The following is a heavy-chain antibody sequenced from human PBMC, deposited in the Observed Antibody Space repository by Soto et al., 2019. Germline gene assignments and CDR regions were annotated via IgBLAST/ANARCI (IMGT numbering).Heavy chain of an antibody. CDR3: ACHSDSSGYYYRGLDY. V-gene: IGHV1-69*12. CDR2: IIPIFGTA. Sequence: QVQLVQSGAEVKKPGSSVKVSCKASGGTFSSYAISWVRQAPGQGLEWMGGIIPIFGTADYAQKFQGRVTITADEAARTGNMELSRLRSEDTAVYYGACHSDSSGYYYRGLDYWGQGTLVTVSS. CDR1: GGTFSSYA. J-gene: IGHJ4*02. D-gene: IGHD3-22*01.